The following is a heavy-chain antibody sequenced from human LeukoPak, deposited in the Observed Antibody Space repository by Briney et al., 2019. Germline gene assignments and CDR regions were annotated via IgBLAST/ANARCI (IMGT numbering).Heavy chain of an antibody. V-gene: IGHV3-15*01. CDR1: GLTFSNAW. J-gene: IGHJ5*02. D-gene: IGHD3-3*01. CDR3: ATSLWRDWFDP. Sequence: GGSLRLSCAASGLTFSNAWMSWVRQAPGKGLEWVGRIKSETDGGTTDYAAPVKGRFTISRDDSKNTLFLQMTSLKIDDTAVYYCATSLWRDWFDPWGQGTLVTVSS. CDR2: IKSETDGGTT.